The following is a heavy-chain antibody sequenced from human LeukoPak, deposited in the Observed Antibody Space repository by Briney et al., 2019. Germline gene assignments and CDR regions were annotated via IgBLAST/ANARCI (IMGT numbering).Heavy chain of an antibody. J-gene: IGHJ4*02. CDR2: IYYSGST. Sequence: GSLRLSCAASGFTVSSNYMSWIRQPPGKGLEWIGYIYYSGSTNCNPSLKSRVTISVDTSKNQFSLKLTSVTAADTAVYYCARGTLYCSGGTCSYHFDYWSQGTLVTVSS. V-gene: IGHV4-59*02. CDR3: ARGTLYCSGGTCSYHFDY. D-gene: IGHD2-15*01. CDR1: GFTVSSNY.